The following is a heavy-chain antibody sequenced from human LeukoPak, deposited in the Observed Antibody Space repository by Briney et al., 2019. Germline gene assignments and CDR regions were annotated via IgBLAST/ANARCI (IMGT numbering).Heavy chain of an antibody. V-gene: IGHV3-7*01. D-gene: IGHD3-10*01. CDR3: AKEDLPYYYGSGSYPRGGAFDI. J-gene: IGHJ3*02. CDR1: GFLFSSYW. Sequence: GGSLRLSCAASGFLFSSYWMSWVRQAPGKGLEWVANIKHDGSDKYYVDSVTGRFTISRDNSKNTLYLQMNSLRAEDTAVYYCAKEDLPYYYGSGSYPRGGAFDIWGQGTMVTVSS. CDR2: IKHDGSDK.